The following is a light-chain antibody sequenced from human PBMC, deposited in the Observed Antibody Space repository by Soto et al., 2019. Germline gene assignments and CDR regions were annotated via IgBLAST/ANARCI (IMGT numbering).Light chain of an antibody. V-gene: IGLV1-44*01. J-gene: IGLJ1*01. CDR1: SSNIGSNT. CDR2: NDN. CDR3: AAWYETLIDV. Sequence: QSVLPQPPSASGTPGQTVTISCSGGSSNIGSNTVSRYHHLPGAARTLLIYNDNERPSGVPDRFSGSKSGTSASLAISGLQSKDEADYYCAAWYETLIDVFVTGTKVSVL.